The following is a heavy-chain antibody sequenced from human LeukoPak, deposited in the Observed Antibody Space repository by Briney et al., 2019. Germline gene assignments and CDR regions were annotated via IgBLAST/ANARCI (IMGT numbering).Heavy chain of an antibody. J-gene: IGHJ4*02. CDR3: ARDCGGDVVVPAAIPVSAHTSYYFDY. Sequence: GASVKVSCKASGYTFTGYYMHWVRQAPGQGLEWMGWINPNSGGTNYAQKFQGRVTMTRDTSTSTVYMELSSLRSEDTAVYYCARDCGGDVVVPAAIPVSAHTSYYFDYWGQGTLVTVSS. CDR1: GYTFTGYY. V-gene: IGHV1-2*02. CDR2: INPNSGGT. D-gene: IGHD2-2*02.